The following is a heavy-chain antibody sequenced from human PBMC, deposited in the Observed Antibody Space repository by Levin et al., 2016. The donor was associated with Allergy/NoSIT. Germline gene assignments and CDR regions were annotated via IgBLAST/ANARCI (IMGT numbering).Heavy chain of an antibody. D-gene: IGHD1-26*01. Sequence: GGSLRLSCAASGFTFSTYWMHWVRQVPGKGLVWVSLINSGGSSVTYADSVKGRFTISRDNAKNTLYLQMHSLRAEDTAVYYCARDFPGAGRYSYSGLDVWGQGTTVTVSS. V-gene: IGHV3-74*01. J-gene: IGHJ6*02. CDR2: INSGGSSV. CDR1: GFTFSTYW. CDR3: ARDFPGAGRYSYSGLDV.